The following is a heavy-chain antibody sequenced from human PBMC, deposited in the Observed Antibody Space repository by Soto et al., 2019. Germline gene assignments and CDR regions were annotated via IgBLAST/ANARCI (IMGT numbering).Heavy chain of an antibody. Sequence: SETLSLTCTVSGGSISSGDYYWSWIRQPPGKGLEWIGYIYYSGSTYYNPSLKSRVTISVDTSKNQFSLKLSSVTAADTAVYYCARVNNWNYSFDYWGQGTLVTVSS. CDR1: GGSISSGDYY. D-gene: IGHD1-7*01. V-gene: IGHV4-30-4*01. CDR3: ARVNNWNYSFDY. J-gene: IGHJ4*02. CDR2: IYYSGST.